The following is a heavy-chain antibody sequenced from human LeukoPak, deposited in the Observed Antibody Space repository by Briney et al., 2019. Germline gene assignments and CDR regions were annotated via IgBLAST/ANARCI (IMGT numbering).Heavy chain of an antibody. J-gene: IGHJ3*02. D-gene: IGHD3-10*01. CDR3: ARDVPMVVGAFDI. CDR1: GVSISTSRYY. Sequence: SETLSLTCTVSGVSISTSRYYWGWIRQPPGKGLEWIGNIYYTGPTYYNASLESRVTISLDTSKNQFFLKLNSVTAADTAVYYCARDVPMVVGAFDIWGQGTMVTVSS. V-gene: IGHV4-39*07. CDR2: IYYTGPT.